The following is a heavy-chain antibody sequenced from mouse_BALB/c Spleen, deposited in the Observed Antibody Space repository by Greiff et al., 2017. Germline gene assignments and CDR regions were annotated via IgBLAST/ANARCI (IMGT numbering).Heavy chain of an antibody. D-gene: IGHD2-2*01. V-gene: IGHV3-2*02. CDR3: AKSGDGYDEFAY. J-gene: IGHJ3*01. CDR2: ISYSGST. CDR1: GYSITSDYA. Sequence: EVQLQESGPGLVKPSQSLSLTCTVTGYSITSDYAWNWIRQFPGNKLEWMGYISYSGSTSYNPSLKSRSSITRDTSKNQFFLQLNSVTTEDTATYYCAKSGDGYDEFAYRGQGTLVTVAA.